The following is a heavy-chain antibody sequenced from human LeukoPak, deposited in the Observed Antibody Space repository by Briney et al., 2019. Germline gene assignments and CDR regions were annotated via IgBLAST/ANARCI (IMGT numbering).Heavy chain of an antibody. V-gene: IGHV3-15*01. J-gene: IGHJ4*02. CDR2: IKSKTGGGTT. CDR3: TTVKPLG. Sequence: GGSLRVSCAASGFNFNIYAMSWVRQAPGKGLEWVGRIKSKTGGGTTDYAAPVKGRFTISRDDSKNTLYLQMNSLKTEDTAVYYCTTVKPLGWGQGTLVTVSS. CDR1: GFNFNIYA.